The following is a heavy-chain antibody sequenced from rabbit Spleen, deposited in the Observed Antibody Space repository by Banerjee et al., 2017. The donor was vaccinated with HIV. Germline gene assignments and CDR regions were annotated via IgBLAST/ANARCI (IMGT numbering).Heavy chain of an antibody. CDR3: ARDAGTGDYIDVYFNL. CDR2: IFGGDGST. CDR1: GFSFSSSYY. V-gene: IGHV1S47*01. Sequence: QEQLVESGGGLVQPEGSLTLTCTASGFSFSSSYYMCWVRQPPGKGPEWIACIFGGDGSTYYASWVNGRFTSSRSTSLNTVTLQMTSLTAADTATYFCARDAGTGDYIDVYFNLWGPGTLVTVS. D-gene: IGHD8-1*01. J-gene: IGHJ4*01.